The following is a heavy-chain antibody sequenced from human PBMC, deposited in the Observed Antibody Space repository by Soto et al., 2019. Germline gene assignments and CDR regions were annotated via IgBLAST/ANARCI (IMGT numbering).Heavy chain of an antibody. CDR3: AKGSTYYYGSGSYPDY. D-gene: IGHD3-10*01. CDR2: ISWNSGSI. J-gene: IGHJ4*02. CDR1: GFTLDDYA. V-gene: IGHV3-9*01. Sequence: EVQLVESGGGLVQPGRSLRLSCAASGFTLDDYAMHWVRQAPGKGLEWVSGISWNSGSIDYADSVMGRFTISRDNAKNSLYLQMNSLRAEDTALYYCAKGSTYYYGSGSYPDYWGQGTLVTVSS.